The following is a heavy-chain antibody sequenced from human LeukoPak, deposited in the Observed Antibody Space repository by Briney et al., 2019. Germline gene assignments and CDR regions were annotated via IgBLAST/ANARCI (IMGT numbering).Heavy chain of an antibody. CDR3: ARGERDY. CDR1: GFTFSSYA. D-gene: IGHD1-26*01. J-gene: IGHJ4*02. CDR2: IYSGGST. V-gene: IGHV3-66*01. Sequence: GGSLRLSCAASGFTFSSYAMSWVRQAPGKGLEWVSVIYSGGSTYYADSVKGRFTISRDNSKNTLYLQMNSLRAEDTAVYYCARGERDYWGQGTLVTVSS.